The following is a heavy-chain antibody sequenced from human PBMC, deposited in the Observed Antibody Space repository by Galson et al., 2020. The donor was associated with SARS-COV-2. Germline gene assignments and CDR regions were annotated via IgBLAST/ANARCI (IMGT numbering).Heavy chain of an antibody. CDR3: ARDGDYYDSSGYYYAPRYYYGMDV. D-gene: IGHD3-22*01. Sequence: TGGSLRLSCAASGFTFSSYAMHWVRQAPGKGLEWVAVISYDGSNQYYADSVKGRFTISRDNSKNTLYLQMNSLRAEDTAVYYCARDGDYYDSSGYYYAPRYYYGMDVWGQGTTVTVSS. J-gene: IGHJ6*02. V-gene: IGHV3-30-3*01. CDR2: ISYDGSNQ. CDR1: GFTFSSYA.